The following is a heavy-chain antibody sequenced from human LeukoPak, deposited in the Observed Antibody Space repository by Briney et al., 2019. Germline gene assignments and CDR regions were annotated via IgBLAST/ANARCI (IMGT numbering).Heavy chain of an antibody. V-gene: IGHV1-69*04. J-gene: IGHJ6*02. CDR3: ASYGDYAGYYGMDV. D-gene: IGHD4-17*01. Sequence: SVKVSCKASGGTFSTYAISWVRQAPGQGLEWMGRIVPILNIPNYARKFQGRVTITADKSTGTAYMELSSLRSEDTAVYYCASYGDYAGYYGMDVWGQGTTVTVSS. CDR2: IVPILNIP. CDR1: GGTFSTYA.